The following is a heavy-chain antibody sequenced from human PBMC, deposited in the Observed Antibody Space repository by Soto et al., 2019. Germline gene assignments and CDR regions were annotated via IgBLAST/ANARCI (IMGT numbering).Heavy chain of an antibody. CDR2: ISGSGGST. V-gene: IGHV3-23*01. CDR1: GFTFSSYA. CDR3: AKRATGTYVDD. D-gene: IGHD1-1*01. Sequence: EVQLLESGGGLVQLGGSLRLSCAASGFTFSSYAMNWVRQATGKGLEWVSVISGSGGSTYYADSVKGRFTIYRDNSKHTLDLQMNRLRAEDTAVYYCAKRATGTYVDDWGQGTLVTVSS. J-gene: IGHJ4*02.